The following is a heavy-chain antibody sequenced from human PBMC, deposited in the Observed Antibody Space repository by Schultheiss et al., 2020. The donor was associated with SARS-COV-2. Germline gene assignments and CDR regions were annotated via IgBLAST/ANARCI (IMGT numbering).Heavy chain of an antibody. J-gene: IGHJ6*03. CDR1: GYTFTGYY. CDR2: INPNSGGT. D-gene: IGHD2-8*02. CDR3: ARDWKKGGLPGGDYYYYYYMDV. V-gene: IGHV1-2*02. Sequence: ASVKVSCKASGYTFTGYYMHWVRQAPGQGLEWMGWINPNSGGTNYAQKFQGRVTITADKSTSTAYMELSSLRSEDTAVYYCARDWKKGGLPGGDYYYYYYMDVWGKGTTVTVSS.